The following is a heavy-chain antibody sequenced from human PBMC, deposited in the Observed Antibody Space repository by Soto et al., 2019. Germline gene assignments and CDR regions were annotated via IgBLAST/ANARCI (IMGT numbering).Heavy chain of an antibody. Sequence: PSETLSLTCTVSGGSISSYYWSWIRQPPGKGLEWIGYIYYSGSTNYNPSLKSRVTISVDTPKNQFSLKLSSVTAADTAVYYCASSYSSYVFDWFYPWGQGTLVPVSS. CDR1: GGSISSYY. V-gene: IGHV4-59*01. CDR2: IYYSGST. D-gene: IGHD6-6*01. J-gene: IGHJ5*02. CDR3: ASSYSSYVFDWFYP.